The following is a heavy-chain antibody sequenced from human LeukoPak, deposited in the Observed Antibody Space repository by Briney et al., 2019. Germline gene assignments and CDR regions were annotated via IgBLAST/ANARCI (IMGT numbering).Heavy chain of an antibody. CDR3: ARAIRGSAVDTGDR. J-gene: IGHJ4*02. D-gene: IGHD3-10*01. V-gene: IGHV3-7*01. CDR1: GFTFSRYW. CDR2: IKNDGSEE. Sequence: PGGSLRPSCAASGFTFSRYWMRWVRQAPGKGLEGVANIKNDGSEEYYVDSVKGRFTISRDNARNSLFLQMNSLTVGDTAVYYCARAIRGSAVDTGDRWGQGTLVTVSS.